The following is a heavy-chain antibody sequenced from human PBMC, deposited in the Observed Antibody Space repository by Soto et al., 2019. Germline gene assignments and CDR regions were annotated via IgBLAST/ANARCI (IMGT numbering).Heavy chain of an antibody. J-gene: IGHJ6*02. CDR3: AHRHYYGSGNLGMDV. CDR1: GFSLTDTGVG. Sequence: QITLKESGPTLVKPTQTLTLTCTFSGFSLTDTGVGVGWIRQPPGKALEWLALIYGVDDRRYSPSQKSRLTITGDTSTSHVVLTMTDMVREDTATYYCAHRHYYGSGNLGMDVWGQGTKVTVSS. V-gene: IGHV2-5*02. CDR2: IYGVDDR. D-gene: IGHD3-10*01.